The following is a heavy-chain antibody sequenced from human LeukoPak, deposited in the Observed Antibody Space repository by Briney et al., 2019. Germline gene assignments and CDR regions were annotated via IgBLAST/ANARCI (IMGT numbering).Heavy chain of an antibody. J-gene: IGHJ4*02. Sequence: PSETLSLTCAVYGGSFSGYYWSWIRQPPGKGLEWIGEINHSGSTNYNPSLKSRVTISVDTSKNQFSLKLSFVTAADTAVYYCARCYRIGWNDYWGQGTLVTVSS. CDR3: ARCYRIGWNDY. CDR2: INHSGST. D-gene: IGHD3-16*02. V-gene: IGHV4-34*01. CDR1: GGSFSGYY.